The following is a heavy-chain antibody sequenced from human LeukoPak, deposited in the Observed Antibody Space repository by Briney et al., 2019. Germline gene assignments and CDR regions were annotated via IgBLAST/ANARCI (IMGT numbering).Heavy chain of an antibody. CDR1: GDSISSRNW. CDR2: ISHGGST. J-gene: IGHJ4*02. V-gene: IGHV4-4*02. Sequence: PSENLSLTCAVSGDSISSRNWWNWVRQPPGKGLDWIGEISHGGSTKYNPSLKNRVTISKDNSKNEFSLKLNSVTAADTAVYYCARSAGWWSLDYWGQGALVTVSA. D-gene: IGHD2-8*02. CDR3: ARSAGWWSLDY.